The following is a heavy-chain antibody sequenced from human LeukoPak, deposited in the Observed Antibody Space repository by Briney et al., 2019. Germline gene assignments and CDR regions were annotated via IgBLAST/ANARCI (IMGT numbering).Heavy chain of an antibody. D-gene: IGHD2-21*02. CDR2: IIPSLGIA. J-gene: IGHJ4*02. V-gene: IGHV1-69*10. CDR1: GGTLINYT. CDR3: ARGVAYCGGDCSPGDY. Sequence: SVNVSFTASGGTLINYTISGVRQARGQGVEWMGRIIPSLGIANYTQKFQGRVTITADKTTSTAYMELSSLRSEGTAVYYCARGVAYCGGDCSPGDYWGQGTLVTASS.